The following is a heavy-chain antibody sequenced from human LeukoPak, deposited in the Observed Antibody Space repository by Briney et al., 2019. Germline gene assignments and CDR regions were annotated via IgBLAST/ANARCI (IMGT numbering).Heavy chain of an antibody. V-gene: IGHV4-4*07. CDR1: GGSISSYY. CDR3: ARDRRSYGLYDY. J-gene: IGHJ4*02. D-gene: IGHD6-6*01. CDR2: IYTSGSN. Sequence: SETLSLTCTVSGGSISSYYWSWIRQPAGKGLEWIGRIYTSGSNNYNPSLKSRVTMSVDTSKNQFSLKLSSVTAADTAVYYCARDRRSYGLYDYWGQGTLVTVSS.